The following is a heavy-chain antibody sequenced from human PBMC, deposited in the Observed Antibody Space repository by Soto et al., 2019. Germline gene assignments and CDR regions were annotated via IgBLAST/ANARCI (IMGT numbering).Heavy chain of an antibody. Sequence: QVQLQESGPGLVKPSGTLSLTCAVSGGSVTNDNWWSWVRQPPGKGLEWIGEIYHSGSTNYNPSLKSQVTISIDNSNNQFSLKLNSVTAADTAVYYCASGGGGGNYWGQGTLVTVSS. D-gene: IGHD3-16*01. CDR3: ASGGGGGNY. J-gene: IGHJ4*02. CDR1: GGSVTNDNW. CDR2: IYHSGST. V-gene: IGHV4-4*02.